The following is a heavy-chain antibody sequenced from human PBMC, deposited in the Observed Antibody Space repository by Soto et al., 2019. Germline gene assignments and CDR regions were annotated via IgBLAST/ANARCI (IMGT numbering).Heavy chain of an antibody. Sequence: AWGSLRLSCSASGFTFSNYAIHWVRQAPGQGLEWVAVISFDGNNKYYTESVKGRFTISRDNSKNTVYLQMNSLGDEDTAIYYCGREDDYGDRYFYYGLDVWGQGTTVTVSS. D-gene: IGHD4-17*01. CDR3: GREDDYGDRYFYYGLDV. J-gene: IGHJ6*02. CDR1: GFTFSNYA. CDR2: ISFDGNNK. V-gene: IGHV3-30*14.